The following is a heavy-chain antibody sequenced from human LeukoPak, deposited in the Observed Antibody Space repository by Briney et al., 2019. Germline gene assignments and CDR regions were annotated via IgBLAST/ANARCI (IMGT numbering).Heavy chain of an antibody. J-gene: IGHJ3*02. V-gene: IGHV3-23*01. CDR3: ARGHDYGDYGDAFDI. CDR2: ISGSGGST. CDR1: GFTFSSYA. Sequence: PRGSLRLSCAASGFTFSSYAMSWVRQAPGKGLEWVSAISGSGGSTYYADSVKGRFTISRDNSKNTLYLQMGSLRAEDMAVYYCARGHDYGDYGDAFDIWGQGTMVTVSS. D-gene: IGHD4-17*01.